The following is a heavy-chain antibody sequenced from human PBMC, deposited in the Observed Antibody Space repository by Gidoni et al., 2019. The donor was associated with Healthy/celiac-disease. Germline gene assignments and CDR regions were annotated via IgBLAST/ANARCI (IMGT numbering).Heavy chain of an antibody. J-gene: IGHJ5*02. CDR1: GFTFSSYA. Sequence: EVQLVESGGGLVQPGGSLRLSCSASGFTFSSYAMHWVRQAPGKGLEYVSAISSNGGSTYYADSVKGRFTISRDNSKNTLYLQMSSLRAEDTAVYYCFAQQVRIQLSGWFDPWGQGTLVTVSS. CDR3: FAQQVRIQLSGWFDP. V-gene: IGHV3-64D*08. CDR2: ISSNGGST. D-gene: IGHD5-18*01.